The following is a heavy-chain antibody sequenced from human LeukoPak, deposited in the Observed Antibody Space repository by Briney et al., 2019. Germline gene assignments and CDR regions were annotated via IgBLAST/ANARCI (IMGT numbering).Heavy chain of an antibody. Sequence: GASVKVSCKASGYTFTGYYMHWVRQAPGQGLEWMGWINTNTGNPTYAQGFTGRFVFSLDTSVSTAYLHISTLKAEDTAVYYCCSSSPGYYYYYMDVWGKGTTVTVSS. V-gene: IGHV7-4-1*02. CDR1: GYTFTGYY. CDR2: INTNTGNP. CDR3: CSSSPGYYYYYMDV. J-gene: IGHJ6*03. D-gene: IGHD6-13*01.